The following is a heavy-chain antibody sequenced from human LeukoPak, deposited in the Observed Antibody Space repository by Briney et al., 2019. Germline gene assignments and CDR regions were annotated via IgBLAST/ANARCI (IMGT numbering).Heavy chain of an antibody. CDR3: ARWPGTFDY. J-gene: IGHJ4*02. D-gene: IGHD1-1*01. CDR2: INKDGSEK. V-gene: IGHV3-7*01. CDR1: GFTSSTYW. Sequence: GGSLRLSCAASGFTSSTYWMSWVRQAPGKGLEWVANINKDGSEKFYVDSVKGRFTISRDNAKNSLYLQMNSLRAEDTAVYYCARWPGTFDYWGQGTLVTVSS.